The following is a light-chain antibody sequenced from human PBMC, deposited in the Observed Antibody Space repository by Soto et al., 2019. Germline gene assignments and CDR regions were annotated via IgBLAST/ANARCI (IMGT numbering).Light chain of an antibody. V-gene: IGLV2-14*01. J-gene: IGLJ3*02. Sequence: QSALTQPASVSGSPGQSITISCTGTSSDVGGYNYVSWYQQHPGKAPKLMIYDVSYRPSGVSNRFSGSKSGNTASLTISGLQAEDEAEYYCSSFSTSSTRVVVGGGTKLTVL. CDR1: SSDVGGYNY. CDR2: DVS. CDR3: SSFSTSSTRVV.